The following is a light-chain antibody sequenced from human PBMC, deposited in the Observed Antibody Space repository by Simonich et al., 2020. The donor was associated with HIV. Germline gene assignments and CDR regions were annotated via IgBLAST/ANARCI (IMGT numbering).Light chain of an antibody. CDR1: SGSVSTSYY. CDR3: VLYMGSGIWV. Sequence: QTVVTQEPSFSVSPGGTVTLTCGLSSGSVSTSYYPRWYQQTPGQAPRTLIYSINTRSSGVPDRFSGSILGNKAALTITGAQADDESDYYCVLYMGSGIWVFGGGTKVTVL. CDR2: SIN. J-gene: IGLJ3*02. V-gene: IGLV8-61*01.